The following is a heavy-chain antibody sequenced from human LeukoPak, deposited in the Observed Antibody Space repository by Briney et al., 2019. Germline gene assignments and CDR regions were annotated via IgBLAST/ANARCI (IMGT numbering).Heavy chain of an antibody. Sequence: GGSLRLSCAASGFTFSNAWMSWVRQAPGKGLEWVGRIKWKTDGGTTDYAAPVKGRFTISRDDSKNTLYLQMNSLKTEDTAMYYCTADSSGYYFVYYYMDVWGKGTTVTIS. CDR1: GFTFSNAW. V-gene: IGHV3-15*01. CDR2: IKWKTDGGTT. J-gene: IGHJ6*03. D-gene: IGHD3-22*01. CDR3: TADSSGYYFVYYYMDV.